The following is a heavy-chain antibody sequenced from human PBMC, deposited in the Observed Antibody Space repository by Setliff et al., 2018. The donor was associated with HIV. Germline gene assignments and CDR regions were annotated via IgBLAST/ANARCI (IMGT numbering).Heavy chain of an antibody. Sequence: SETLSLTCAVYGGSFSGYHWNWIRQFPGKGLEWIGEINHTGNTQYNPSLKSRVTMSEETSKKQFSLKLKSVTAADTAIYFCARGKGGLVGPAEFGYWGPGTLVTVSS. V-gene: IGHV4-34*01. CDR3: ARGKGGLVGPAEFGY. CDR1: GGSFSGYH. CDR2: INHTGNT. D-gene: IGHD1-26*01. J-gene: IGHJ4*02.